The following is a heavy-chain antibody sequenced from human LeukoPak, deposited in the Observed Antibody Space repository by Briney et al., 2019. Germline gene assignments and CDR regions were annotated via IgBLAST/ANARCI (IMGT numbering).Heavy chain of an antibody. D-gene: IGHD1-26*01. J-gene: IGHJ6*03. CDR1: GFTFSSYN. Sequence: GGSLRLSCAASGFTFSSYNMNWVRQAPGKGLGWVSSITSSGSYIYYADSVKGRFTISRDDAKNSLYLQMNSLRAEDTAVYYCARDPYSGNYGDYYYYYMDLWGQGTTVTISS. CDR3: ARDPYSGNYGDYYYYYMDL. CDR2: ITSSGSYI. V-gene: IGHV3-21*01.